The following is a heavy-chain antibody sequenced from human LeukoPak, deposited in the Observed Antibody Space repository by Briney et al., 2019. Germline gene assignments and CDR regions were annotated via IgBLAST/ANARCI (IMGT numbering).Heavy chain of an antibody. J-gene: IGHJ4*02. CDR2: INPNSGGT. Sequence: ASVKVSRKASGYTFTGYYMHWVRQAPGQGLEWMGWINPNSGGTNYAQKFQGRVTMTRDTSISTAYMELSRLRSDDTAVYYCARVSGWGHMYYFDYWGQGTLVPVSS. V-gene: IGHV1-2*02. CDR1: GYTFTGYY. CDR3: ARVSGWGHMYYFDY. D-gene: IGHD3-16*01.